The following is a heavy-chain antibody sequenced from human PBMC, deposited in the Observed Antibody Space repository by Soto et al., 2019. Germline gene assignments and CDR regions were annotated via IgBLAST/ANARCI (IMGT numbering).Heavy chain of an antibody. CDR1: GFAFNNFD. Sequence: GGSLRLSCTASGFAFNNFDMNWVRQAPGRGLEWVASISSSGDSIYYADSVKGRFTISRDTAEDSLFLQLNSLRAEDTALYYCARDRSGIYFDYWGQGALVTVSS. CDR2: ISSSGDSI. D-gene: IGHD3-3*01. V-gene: IGHV3-48*03. CDR3: ARDRSGIYFDY. J-gene: IGHJ4*02.